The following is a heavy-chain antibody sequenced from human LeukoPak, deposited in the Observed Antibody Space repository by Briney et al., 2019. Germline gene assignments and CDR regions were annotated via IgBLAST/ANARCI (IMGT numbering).Heavy chain of an antibody. CDR3: ARSSDTAMPTRY. CDR2: IIPIFGTA. V-gene: IGHV1-69*05. Sequence: SVKVSCKASGGTFSSYAISWVRQAPGQGLEWMGRIIPIFGTANYAQKFQGRVTITTDESTSTAYMELSGLRSEDTAVYYCARSSDTAMPTRYWGQGTLVTVSS. CDR1: GGTFSSYA. J-gene: IGHJ4*02. D-gene: IGHD5-18*01.